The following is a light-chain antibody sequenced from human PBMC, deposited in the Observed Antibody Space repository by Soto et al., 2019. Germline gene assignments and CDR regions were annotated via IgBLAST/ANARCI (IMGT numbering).Light chain of an antibody. CDR2: GAS. V-gene: IGKV3-20*01. Sequence: EIVLTQSPGTLSLSPGERATLSCWASQTVSNSYLSWYQQKPGQAPRLLIYGASSRATGIPDRFSGSGSGTDFTLTISRLEPEDFAVYYCQQYGSSPNTFGQGSKLEIK. J-gene: IGKJ2*01. CDR1: QTVSNSY. CDR3: QQYGSSPNT.